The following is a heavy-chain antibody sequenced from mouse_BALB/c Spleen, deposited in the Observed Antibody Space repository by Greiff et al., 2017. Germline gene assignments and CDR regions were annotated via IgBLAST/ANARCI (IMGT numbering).Heavy chain of an antibody. CDR1: GFTFSSYG. V-gene: IGHV5-6*01. CDR3: ARQGRSYVDY. Sequence: EVKLVESGGDLVKPGGSLKLSCAASGFTFSSYGMSWVRQTPDKRLEWVATISSGGSYTYYPDSVKGRFTISRDNAKNTLYLQMSSLKSEDTAMYYCARQGRSYVDYWGQGTTLTVSS. CDR2: ISSGGSYT. J-gene: IGHJ2*01.